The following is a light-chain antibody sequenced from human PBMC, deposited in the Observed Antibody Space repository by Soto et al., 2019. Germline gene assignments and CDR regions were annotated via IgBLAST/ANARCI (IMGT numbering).Light chain of an antibody. CDR2: EVS. CDR3: SSYTSSSPYV. J-gene: IGLJ1*01. CDR1: SSDVGGYNY. V-gene: IGLV2-14*01. Sequence: QSALTQPASVSGSPGQSITISCTGTSSDVGGYNYVSWYQQHPGKAPKLMIYEVSNRPSGVSNRFSGSKSGNTASLTISVLPAEDEADYYCSSYTSSSPYVFGTGTKLTVL.